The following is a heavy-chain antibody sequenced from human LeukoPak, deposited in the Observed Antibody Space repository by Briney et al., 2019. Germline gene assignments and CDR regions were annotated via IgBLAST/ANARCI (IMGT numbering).Heavy chain of an antibody. V-gene: IGHV4-34*01. Sequence: SETLSLTCAVYGGSFSGYYWSWIRQPPGKGLEWIGEINHSGSTNYNPSLESRVTISVDTSKNQFSLKLSSVTAADTAVYYCASRKSYGAFDYWGQGTLVTVSS. CDR2: INHSGST. CDR1: GGSFSGYY. D-gene: IGHD5-18*01. J-gene: IGHJ4*02. CDR3: ASRKSYGAFDY.